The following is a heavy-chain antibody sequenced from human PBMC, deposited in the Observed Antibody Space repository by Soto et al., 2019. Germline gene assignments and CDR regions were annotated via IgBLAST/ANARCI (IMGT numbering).Heavy chain of an antibody. CDR1: GGSISSSSYY. CDR2: IYYSGST. Sequence: SETLSLTCTVSGGSISSSSYYWGWIRQPPGKGLEWIGSIYYSGSTYYNPSLKSRVTISVDTSKNQFSLKLSSVTAADTAVYYFALAATMHNWFDPWGQGTLVTVSS. CDR3: ALAATMHNWFDP. V-gene: IGHV4-39*01. D-gene: IGHD6-25*01. J-gene: IGHJ5*02.